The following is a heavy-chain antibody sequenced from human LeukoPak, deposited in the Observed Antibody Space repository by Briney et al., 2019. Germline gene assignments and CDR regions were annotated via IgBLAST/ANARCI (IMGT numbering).Heavy chain of an antibody. J-gene: IGHJ4*02. Sequence: ASVKVSCKASGYTFTSYAMHWVRQAPGQRLEWMGWINAGNGNTKYSQKFQGRVTITRGTSASTAYMELSSLRSEDTAVYYCARVRVQSWYYYDSSGHRPFDYWGQGTLVTVSS. V-gene: IGHV1-3*01. CDR2: INAGNGNT. CDR1: GYTFTSYA. D-gene: IGHD3-22*01. CDR3: ARVRVQSWYYYDSSGHRPFDY.